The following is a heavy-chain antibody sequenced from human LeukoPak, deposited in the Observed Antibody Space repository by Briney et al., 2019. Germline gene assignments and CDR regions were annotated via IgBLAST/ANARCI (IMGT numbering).Heavy chain of an antibody. D-gene: IGHD6-13*01. J-gene: IGHJ1*01. CDR2: IYYSGST. CDR1: GGSISSGGYY. V-gene: IGHV4-31*03. CDR3: ARVVAAAAAFQH. Sequence: SETLSLTCTVSGGSISSGGYYWSWIRQHPGKGLEWIGYIYYSGSTYYNPSLKSRVTISVDTSKNQFSLKLSSVTAADTAVYYCARVVAAAAAFQHWGQGTLATVSS.